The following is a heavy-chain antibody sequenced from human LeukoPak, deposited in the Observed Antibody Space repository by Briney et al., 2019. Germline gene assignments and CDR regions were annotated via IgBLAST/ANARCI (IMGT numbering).Heavy chain of an antibody. J-gene: IGHJ4*02. CDR3: ARGSGRYVMVDW. Sequence: GGSLRLSCAASGFTFSDAWMTWVRQTPGKGLEWVGRIKSKSNGGTADYAAPVEGRFTISRDDSKNTLYLQMNSVQAEDTAVYYCARGSGRYVMVDWWGQGTLVTVSS. CDR1: GFTFSDAW. V-gene: IGHV3-15*07. D-gene: IGHD6-19*01. CDR2: IKSKSNGGTA.